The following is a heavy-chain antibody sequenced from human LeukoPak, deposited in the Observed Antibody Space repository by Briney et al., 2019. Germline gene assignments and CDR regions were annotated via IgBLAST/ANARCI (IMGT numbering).Heavy chain of an antibody. CDR1: GGSISSSSYY. V-gene: IGHV4-39*07. CDR2: IYYSGST. Sequence: SETLSLTCTVSGGSISSSSYYWGWIRQPPGKGLEWIGSIYYSGSTYYNPSLKSRVTISVDTSKNQFSLKLSSVTAADTAVYYCARVGITMIVNYWGQGTLVTVSS. J-gene: IGHJ4*02. D-gene: IGHD3-22*01. CDR3: ARVGITMIVNY.